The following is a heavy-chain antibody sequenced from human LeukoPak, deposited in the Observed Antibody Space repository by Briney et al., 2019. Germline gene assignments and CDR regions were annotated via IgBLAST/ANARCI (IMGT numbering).Heavy chain of an antibody. Sequence: QPGGSLRLSCAASGFTFSDYSMNWVRQAPGKGLEWISYISSSSSARFFADSVKGRFTISRDNAENSLYLQMNNLRADDTAVYYCVRGYCNDKSCYYNPWGQGTPVTVSS. CDR1: GFTFSDYS. CDR2: ISSSSSAR. D-gene: IGHD2-15*01. V-gene: IGHV3-48*01. CDR3: VRGYCNDKSCYYNP. J-gene: IGHJ5*02.